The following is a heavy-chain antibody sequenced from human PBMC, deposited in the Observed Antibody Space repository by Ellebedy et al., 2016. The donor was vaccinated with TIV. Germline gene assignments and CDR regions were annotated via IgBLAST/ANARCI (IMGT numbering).Heavy chain of an antibody. Sequence: GESLKISXAASGFTFSDYAMHWVRQAPGKGLEWVAVMSYNGGDKYHADSVQGRFTISRDNSRNTLYLQMNSLRGEDTAVYYCARLMEVATVVYYYGMDVWGQGTTVTVSS. J-gene: IGHJ6*02. CDR1: GFTFSDYA. CDR2: MSYNGGDK. D-gene: IGHD5-24*01. CDR3: ARLMEVATVVYYYGMDV. V-gene: IGHV3-30-3*01.